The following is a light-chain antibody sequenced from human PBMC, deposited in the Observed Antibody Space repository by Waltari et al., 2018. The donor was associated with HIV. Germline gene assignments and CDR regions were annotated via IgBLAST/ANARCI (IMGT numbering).Light chain of an antibody. CDR2: AAS. Sequence: DIQMTQSPPSLSASVGDRVTITCRASQSISNYLKRYQQKPGKAPKFLMYAASTLQSGVPSRFSGSGSGTDFTLTISSLQPEDFATYYCQQSYSSPMYTFGQGTKLEIK. CDR3: QQSYSSPMYT. J-gene: IGKJ2*01. CDR1: QSISNY. V-gene: IGKV1-39*01.